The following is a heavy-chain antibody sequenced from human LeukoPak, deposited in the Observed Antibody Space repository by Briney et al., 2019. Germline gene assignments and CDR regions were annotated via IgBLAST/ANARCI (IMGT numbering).Heavy chain of an antibody. Sequence: KPSETLSLTCTVSGYSISSGYYWGWIRQPPGKGLEWIGYIYYSGSTNYNPSLKSRVTISVDTSKNQFSLKLSSVTAADTAVYYCARQVTYYYGSGRRDYFDYWGQGTLVTVSS. CDR1: GYSISSGYY. D-gene: IGHD3-10*01. CDR3: ARQVTYYYGSGRRDYFDY. V-gene: IGHV4-38-2*02. CDR2: IYYSGST. J-gene: IGHJ4*02.